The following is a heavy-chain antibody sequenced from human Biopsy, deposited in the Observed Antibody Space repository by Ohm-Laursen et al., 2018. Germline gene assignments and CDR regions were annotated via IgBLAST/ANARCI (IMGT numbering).Heavy chain of an antibody. CDR3: ARATNSTGWPYYYFYGMDV. V-gene: IGHV4-59*01. CDR2: IYYSGST. D-gene: IGHD2/OR15-2a*01. Sequence: TLSLTCAVSGGSISSDYWSWIRQTPGKGLEWIGYIYYSGSTNYNPSLKSRVTISVDTSKNQFSLRLNSVTAADTAVHYCARATNSTGWPYYYFYGMDVWGQGTTVTVSS. CDR1: GGSISSDY. J-gene: IGHJ6*02.